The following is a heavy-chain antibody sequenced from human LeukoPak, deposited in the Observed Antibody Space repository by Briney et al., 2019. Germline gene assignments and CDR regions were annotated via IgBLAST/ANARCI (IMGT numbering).Heavy chain of an antibody. J-gene: IGHJ4*02. CDR2: ISYDGSNK. D-gene: IGHD3-22*01. CDR3: AKDKDYYDSSGSLYFDY. Sequence: PGGSLRLSCAASGFTFSSYGMHWVRQAPGKGLEWVAVISYDGSNKYYADSVKGRFTISRDNFKNTLYLQMNSLRAEDTAVYYCAKDKDYYDSSGSLYFDYWGQGTLVTVSS. V-gene: IGHV3-30*18. CDR1: GFTFSSYG.